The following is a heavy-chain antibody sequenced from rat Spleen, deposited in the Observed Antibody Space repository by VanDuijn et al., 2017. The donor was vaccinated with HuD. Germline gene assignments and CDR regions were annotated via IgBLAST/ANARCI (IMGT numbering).Heavy chain of an antibody. CDR3: TRENWAPDF. CDR2: IIYDGSST. CDR1: GFTLSDYV. D-gene: IGHD5-1*01. V-gene: IGHV5-19*01. Sequence: EVQLVESGGGLVQPGRSLKLSCAASGFTLSDYVMHWIRQAPTKGLEWVASIIYDGSSTYYGDSVKGRFTISRDNAKSTLYLQMNSLRSEDTATYYCTRENWAPDFWGQGVMVTVSS. J-gene: IGHJ2*01.